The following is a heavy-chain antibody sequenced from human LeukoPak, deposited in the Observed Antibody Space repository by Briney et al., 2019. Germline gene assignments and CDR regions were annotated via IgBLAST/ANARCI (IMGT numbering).Heavy chain of an antibody. CDR3: ARDYSYYYYDSSGPGY. D-gene: IGHD3-22*01. J-gene: IGHJ4*02. CDR1: GFTFSSYA. V-gene: IGHV3-30*01. Sequence: GGSLRLSCAASGFTFSSYAMHWVRQAPGKGLEWVAVISYDGTNKYYADSVKGRFTISRDNSKNTLYLQLNSLGAEDTAVYYCARDYSYYYYDSSGPGYWGQGTLVTVSS. CDR2: ISYDGTNK.